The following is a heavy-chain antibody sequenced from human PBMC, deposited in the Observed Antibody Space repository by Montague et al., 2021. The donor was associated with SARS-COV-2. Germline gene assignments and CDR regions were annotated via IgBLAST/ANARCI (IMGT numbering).Heavy chain of an antibody. CDR2: FNESGST. Sequence: SETLSLTCTVSGGSISSCCYYWVWMRQRQGKGLVGIGCFNESGSTYSNLSLKIPITVDVDTTKIQLSLKLSSVTAADTAVYYCARQLVINMIVVVTGNWFDHWGQGTLVTVSS. J-gene: IGHJ5*02. V-gene: IGHV4-39*01. CDR3: ARQLVINMIVVVTGNWFDH. D-gene: IGHD3-22*01. CDR1: GGSISSCCYY.